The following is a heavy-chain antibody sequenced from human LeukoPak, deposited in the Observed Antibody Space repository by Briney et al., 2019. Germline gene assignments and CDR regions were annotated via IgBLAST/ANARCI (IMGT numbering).Heavy chain of an antibody. CDR3: AKGPHDYGDFVYL. J-gene: IGHJ5*02. V-gene: IGHV1-69*04. CDR2: TIPVFDMT. CDR1: GHTFARFP. Sequence: SVKVSCKASGHTFARFPINWVRLAPGHGLEWMGRTIPVFDMTHYAPKFQGRITMTAGKSTNTVYMELRSLKGEDKGVYFCAKGPHDYGDFVYLWGQGTRVTVSS. D-gene: IGHD4-17*01.